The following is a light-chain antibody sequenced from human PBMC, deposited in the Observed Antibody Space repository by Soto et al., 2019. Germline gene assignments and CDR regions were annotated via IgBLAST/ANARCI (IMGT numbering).Light chain of an antibody. V-gene: IGKV1-39*01. J-gene: IGKJ1*01. CDR3: QQSYTTPWT. CDR1: QSISSY. Sequence: DIQMTQSPYSLSASVGDRVTITCRASQSISSYLNWYQQKPGKAPKLLIYAASSLQTGVPSRFSGSGSGTDFTLTIGSLQPEDFATYYCQQSYTTPWTFGQGTKVEIK. CDR2: AAS.